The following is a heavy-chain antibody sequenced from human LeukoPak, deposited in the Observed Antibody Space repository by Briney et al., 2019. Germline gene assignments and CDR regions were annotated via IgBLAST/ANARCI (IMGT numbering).Heavy chain of an antibody. CDR3: ARESKYYYDSSGYLLDAFDI. Sequence: GGSLRLSCAASRFTFSDYYMSWIRQAPGKGLEWVSYISSSGSTIYYADSVKGRFTSSRVNAKNSLYLQMNSLRAEDTAVYYCARESKYYYDSSGYLLDAFDIWGQGTMVTVSS. CDR2: ISSSGSTI. CDR1: RFTFSDYY. D-gene: IGHD3-22*01. V-gene: IGHV3-11*04. J-gene: IGHJ3*02.